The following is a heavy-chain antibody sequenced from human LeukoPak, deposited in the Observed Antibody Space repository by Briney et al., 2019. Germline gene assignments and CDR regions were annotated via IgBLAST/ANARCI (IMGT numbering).Heavy chain of an antibody. D-gene: IGHD3-3*01. V-gene: IGHV1-2*02. CDR1: GYTFTGYY. CDR2: INPNSGGT. Sequence: ASVKVSCKASGYTFTGYYMHWVRQAPGQGLEWMGWINPNSGGTNYAQKFQGRVTMTRDTSISTAYMELSRLRSDDTAVYYCARDREVLRFLEWLRHFHYWGQGTLVTVSS. J-gene: IGHJ4*02. CDR3: ARDREVLRFLEWLRHFHY.